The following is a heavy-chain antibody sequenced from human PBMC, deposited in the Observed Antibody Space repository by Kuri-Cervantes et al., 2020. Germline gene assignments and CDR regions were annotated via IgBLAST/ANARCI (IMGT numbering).Heavy chain of an antibody. V-gene: IGHV3/OR16-10*01. D-gene: IGHD6-19*01. CDR2: IGTGGGT. J-gene: IGHJ4*02. Sequence: GGSLRLSCAGSGFTFSSYAMHWVRQAPGKGLEWVSAIGTGGGTYYADSVKGRFTISRDNAKNSLYLQMNSLRDEDTAVYYCARGFSSGRGAFDYWGQGTLVTVSS. CDR3: ARGFSSGRGAFDY. CDR1: GFTFSSYA.